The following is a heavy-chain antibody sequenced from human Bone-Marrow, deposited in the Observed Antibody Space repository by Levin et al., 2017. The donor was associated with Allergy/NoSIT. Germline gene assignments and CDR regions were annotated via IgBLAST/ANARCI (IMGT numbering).Heavy chain of an antibody. CDR1: GFTFNSYA. V-gene: IGHV3-23*01. Sequence: GGSLRLSCAGTGFTFNSYAMSWVRQAPGRGLEWVSAISGGGGGSTWYADSVKVRFTISRDNSKNTVYLQMNSLRAEDTATYYCAKHVASPTISASDYWGRGTLVTVSS. CDR2: ISGGGGGST. D-gene: IGHD3-3*01. CDR3: AKHVASPTISASDY. J-gene: IGHJ4*02.